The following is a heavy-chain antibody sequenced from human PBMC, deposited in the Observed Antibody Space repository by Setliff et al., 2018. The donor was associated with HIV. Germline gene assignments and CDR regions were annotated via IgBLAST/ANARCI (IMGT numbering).Heavy chain of an antibody. D-gene: IGHD4-17*01. V-gene: IGHV3-23*01. Sequence: GGSLRLSCAASGFTFSGYSMNWVRQAPRKGLEWVSSISGSGSRTYYADSVKGRFTISRDNSKNTVYLQLNSLRAEDTAVYYCAKADRGYGRNWFDPWGQGTLVTVSS. J-gene: IGHJ5*02. CDR3: AKADRGYGRNWFDP. CDR2: ISGSGSRT. CDR1: GFTFSGYS.